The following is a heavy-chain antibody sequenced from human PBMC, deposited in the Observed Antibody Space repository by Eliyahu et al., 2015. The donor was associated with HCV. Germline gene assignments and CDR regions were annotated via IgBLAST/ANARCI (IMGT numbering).Heavy chain of an antibody. CDR3: ARDLDIQYSDYHAPDY. J-gene: IGHJ4*02. CDR1: GFSFSSYG. V-gene: IGHV3-30-3*01. Sequence: QVQLVESGGGVVQPGRSLRLSCVASGFSFSSYGMHWVRQAPGKGLDWVAVISYDGSNKYQADSVKGRFTVSRDNPKNTLYLQMNSLRPEDTAVYHCARDLDIQYSDYHAPDYWGQGTVVTVSS. CDR2: ISYDGSNK. D-gene: IGHD5-12*01.